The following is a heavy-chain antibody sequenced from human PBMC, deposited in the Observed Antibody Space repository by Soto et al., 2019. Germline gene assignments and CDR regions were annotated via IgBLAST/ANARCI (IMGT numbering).Heavy chain of an antibody. CDR3: ARDGFDILTGLVYWFDP. D-gene: IGHD3-9*01. CDR2: INPSGGST. V-gene: IGHV1-46*03. J-gene: IGHJ5*02. CDR1: GYTFTSYY. Sequence: ASVKVSCKASGYTFTSYYMHWVRQAPGQGLEWMGIINPSGGSTSYAQKFQGRVTMTRDTSTSTVYMELSSLRSEDTAVYYCARDGFDILTGLVYWFDPWGQGTLVTVS.